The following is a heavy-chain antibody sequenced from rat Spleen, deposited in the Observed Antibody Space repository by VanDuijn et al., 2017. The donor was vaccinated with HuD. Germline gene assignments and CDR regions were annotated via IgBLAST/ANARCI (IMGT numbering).Heavy chain of an antibody. CDR3: ATYNSGYDWFAY. J-gene: IGHJ2*01. CDR2: ISYDGSST. D-gene: IGHD4-3*01. CDR1: GFDFNTYA. Sequence: EVQLVESGGGLVQPKGSLKLSCAASGFDFNTYAMSWVRQAPTKGLEWVATISYDGSSTYYRDSVKGRFTISRDNAKSTLYLQMDSLRSEDTATYYCATYNSGYDWFAYWGQGVMVTVSS. V-gene: IGHV5-29*01.